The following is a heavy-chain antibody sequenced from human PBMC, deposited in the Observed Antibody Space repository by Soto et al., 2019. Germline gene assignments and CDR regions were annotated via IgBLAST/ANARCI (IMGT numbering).Heavy chain of an antibody. CDR2: ISYDGSNK. D-gene: IGHD2-2*01. Sequence: GGSLRLSCAASGFTFSSYGMHWVRQAPGKGLEWVAVISYDGSNKYYADSVKGRFTISRDNSKNTLYLQMNSLRAEDTAVYYCAKSLGYCSSTSCYATGSDYWGQGTLVTVSS. CDR1: GFTFSSYG. V-gene: IGHV3-30*18. J-gene: IGHJ4*02. CDR3: AKSLGYCSSTSCYATGSDY.